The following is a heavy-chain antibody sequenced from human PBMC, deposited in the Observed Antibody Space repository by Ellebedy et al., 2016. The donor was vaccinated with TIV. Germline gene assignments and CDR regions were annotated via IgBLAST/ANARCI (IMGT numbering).Heavy chain of an antibody. J-gene: IGHJ4*02. D-gene: IGHD5-12*01. CDR2: IIPIFGTA. Sequence: AASVKVSCKASGGTFSSYAISWVRQAPGQGLEWMGGIIPIFGTANYAQKFQGRVTITADESTSTAYMELSSLRSEDTAVYYCASSFLRSHYSGYAETFDYWGQGTLVTVSS. V-gene: IGHV1-69*13. CDR1: GGTFSSYA. CDR3: ASSFLRSHYSGYAETFDY.